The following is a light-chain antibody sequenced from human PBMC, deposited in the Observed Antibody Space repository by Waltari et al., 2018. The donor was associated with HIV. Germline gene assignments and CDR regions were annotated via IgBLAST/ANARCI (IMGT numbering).Light chain of an antibody. J-gene: IGKJ4*01. Sequence: DIQMTQSPSSLSASVGDRVTITCRASQSISSYLNWYQQKPGKAPKLLIYAASSLQSGVPSRFSGSGSVTDFTLTISSLQPEDFATYYCQQSYSMVTFGGGTKVEIK. V-gene: IGKV1-39*01. CDR2: AAS. CDR3: QQSYSMVT. CDR1: QSISSY.